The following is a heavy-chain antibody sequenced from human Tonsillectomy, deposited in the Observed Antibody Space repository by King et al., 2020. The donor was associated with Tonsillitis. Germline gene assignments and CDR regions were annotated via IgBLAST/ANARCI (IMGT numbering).Heavy chain of an antibody. CDR1: GFTFSSYA. CDR3: ARSSGVLSGSYPLTSFDV. Sequence: VQLVETGGGLVQPGGSLRLYCAASGFTFSSYAMSWVRQAPGKGMEWVSTLSGSGSSTYYADSVKGRLTISRENSKNKMYLQKSSLRDEDTAVYYCARSSGVLSGSYPLTSFDVWGQGTMFTVS. V-gene: IGHV3-23*04. D-gene: IGHD1-26*01. J-gene: IGHJ3*01. CDR2: LSGSGSST.